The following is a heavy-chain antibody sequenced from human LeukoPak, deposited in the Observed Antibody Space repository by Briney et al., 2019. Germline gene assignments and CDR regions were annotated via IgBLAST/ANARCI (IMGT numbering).Heavy chain of an antibody. D-gene: IGHD6-19*01. V-gene: IGHV3-23*01. CDR3: AKSGGWHSSYFDY. CDR2: ISGSGGST. J-gene: IGHJ4*02. Sequence: PGGSLRLSCAASGFTFSSYAMSWVRQAPGKGLEWASAISGSGGSTYYADSVKGRFTISRDNSKNTLYLQMNSLRAEDTAVYYCAKSGGWHSSYFDYWGQGTLVTVSS. CDR1: GFTFSSYA.